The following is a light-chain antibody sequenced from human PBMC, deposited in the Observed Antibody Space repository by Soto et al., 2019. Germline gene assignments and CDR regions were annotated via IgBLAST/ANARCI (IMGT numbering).Light chain of an antibody. V-gene: IGKV1-27*01. CDR3: HKYNSAPWA. CDR1: QAINNY. CDR2: AAF. J-gene: IGKJ1*01. Sequence: DFQMTQSPSSLSASVGDRVTITCRATQAINNYVAWYQQKPGKAPNLLIYAAFTLHSGVPSRFSGSGSGTDFTLTISSLQPEDVAIYYCHKYNSAPWAFGQGTKVEV.